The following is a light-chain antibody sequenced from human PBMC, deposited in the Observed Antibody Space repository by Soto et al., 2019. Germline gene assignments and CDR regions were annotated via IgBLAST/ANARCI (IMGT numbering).Light chain of an antibody. CDR3: QQYGRT. J-gene: IGKJ1*01. CDR1: QSISSSY. Sequence: EIVLTQSPGTLSLSLGERATLSCRASQSISSSYLAWYQQKPGQAPRLLIYGASSRATGIPDRFSGSGSGTEFTLTISRLETEDFAVYYCQQYGRTFGQGTKVEIK. V-gene: IGKV3-20*01. CDR2: GAS.